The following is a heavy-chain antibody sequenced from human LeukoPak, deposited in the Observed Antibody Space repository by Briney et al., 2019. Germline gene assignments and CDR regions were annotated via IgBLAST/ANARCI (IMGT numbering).Heavy chain of an antibody. CDR2: IYYSGST. D-gene: IGHD6-6*01. J-gene: IGHJ6*03. Sequence: PSETLSLTCTVSGGSISSSSYYWGWIRQPPGKGLEWIGSIYYSGSTYYNPPLKSRVSISVDTSKNQFSLKLSSVTAADTAVYYCARRTEAEYSSSVRRETDYYYYYYMDVWGKGTTVTVSS. CDR3: ARRTEAEYSSSVRRETDYYYYYYMDV. V-gene: IGHV4-39*07. CDR1: GGSISSSSYY.